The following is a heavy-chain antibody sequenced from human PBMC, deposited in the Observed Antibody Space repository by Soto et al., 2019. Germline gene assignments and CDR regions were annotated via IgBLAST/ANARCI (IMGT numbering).Heavy chain of an antibody. D-gene: IGHD1-20*01. CDR2: ISGGGRVG. CDR1: GFTFGSYA. CDR3: ARVRYPSAPRRPLDYYFMDV. J-gene: IGHJ6*03. Sequence: VQLVESGGGLVQPGGSLRLSCAASGFTFGSYAMTWVRQAPGQGLEWVSGISGGGRVGYYSDSVEARFTISRDNPKNLLYLQMNTLRVEDTGVYFCARVRYPSAPRRPLDYYFMDVWGNGTTITVSS. V-gene: IGHV3-23*04.